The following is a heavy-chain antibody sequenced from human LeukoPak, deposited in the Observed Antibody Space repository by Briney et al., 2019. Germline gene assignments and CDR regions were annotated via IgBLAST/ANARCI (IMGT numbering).Heavy chain of an antibody. CDR1: GYSISSGYY. J-gene: IGHJ4*02. CDR2: IYHSGST. CDR3: ARVRVVVPAAKSQYFDY. V-gene: IGHV4-38-2*02. Sequence: SETLSLTCTVSGYSISSGYYWGWIRQPPGKGLEWIGSIYHSGSTYYNPSLKSRVTISVDTSKNQFSLKLSSVTAADTAVYYCARVRVVVPAAKSQYFDYWGQGTLVTVSS. D-gene: IGHD2-2*01.